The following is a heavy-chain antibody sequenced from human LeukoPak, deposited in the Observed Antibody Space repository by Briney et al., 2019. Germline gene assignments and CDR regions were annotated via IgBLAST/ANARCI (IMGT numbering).Heavy chain of an antibody. CDR2: IYYSGST. V-gene: IGHV4-59*01. Sequence: SETLSLTCTVSGGSISSYYWSWIRQPPGKGLEWIGYIYYSGSTNYNPSLKSRVIISVDTSKNQFSLKLSSVTAADTAVYYCARDRVSQWLRQDYYGMDVWGQGTTVTVSS. CDR1: GGSISSYY. D-gene: IGHD5-12*01. J-gene: IGHJ6*02. CDR3: ARDRVSQWLRQDYYGMDV.